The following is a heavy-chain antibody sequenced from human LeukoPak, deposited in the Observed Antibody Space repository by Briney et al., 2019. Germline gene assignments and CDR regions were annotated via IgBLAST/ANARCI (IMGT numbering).Heavy chain of an antibody. D-gene: IGHD2-15*01. J-gene: IGHJ6*03. CDR2: IYSGGST. Sequence: GGSLRLSCAASGFTVSSNYMSWVRQAPGKGLEWVSVIYSGGSTYYADSVKGRFTISRDNSKNTLYLQMNSLRAKDTAVYYCARVLRYCSGGNCYSGGLGYMDVWGKGTTVTISS. V-gene: IGHV3-53*01. CDR1: GFTVSSNY. CDR3: ARVLRYCSGGNCYSGGLGYMDV.